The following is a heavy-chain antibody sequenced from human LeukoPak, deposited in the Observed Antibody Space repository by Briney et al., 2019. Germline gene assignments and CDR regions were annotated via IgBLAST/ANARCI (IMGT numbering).Heavy chain of an antibody. Sequence: SETLSLTCAVYGGSFSGYYWSWIRQPPGKGLEWIGEINHSGSTNYNPSLKSRVTISVDTSKNQFSLKLGSVTAADTAVYYCARARVRGVIRTTYYFDYWGQGTLVTVSS. CDR1: GGSFSGYY. J-gene: IGHJ4*02. CDR3: ARARVRGVIRTTYYFDY. D-gene: IGHD3-10*01. CDR2: INHSGST. V-gene: IGHV4-34*01.